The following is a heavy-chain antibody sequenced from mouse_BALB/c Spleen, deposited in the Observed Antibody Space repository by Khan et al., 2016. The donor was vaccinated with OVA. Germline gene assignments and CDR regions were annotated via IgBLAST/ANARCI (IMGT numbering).Heavy chain of an antibody. J-gene: IGHJ1*01. D-gene: IGHD1-1*02. V-gene: IGHV3-1*02. CDR1: GYSITSGST. Sequence: EVQLQESGPDLVKPSQSLSLTCTVTGYSITSGSTWHWIRQFPGNKLEWMDYKHYSGSTNYIPSLKSRISITRDKSKNQLFLQLNSLTTEDTSTYYCARWSTMVVHYWYVDFWGAGTSVTVSS. CDR2: KHYSGST. CDR3: ARWSTMVVHYWYVDF.